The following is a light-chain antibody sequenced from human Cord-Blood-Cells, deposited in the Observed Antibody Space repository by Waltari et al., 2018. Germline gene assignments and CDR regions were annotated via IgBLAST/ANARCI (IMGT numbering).Light chain of an antibody. V-gene: IGKV3-15*01. Sequence: EILMTHSPATLQASPGASAARSCRARQSVSSNLAWYQQKPGQAPRLLISGASTRATGIPARFSGSGSGTEFTLTISSLQSEDFAVYYCQQYNNWPITFGQGTRLEIK. CDR3: QQYNNWPIT. CDR2: GAS. J-gene: IGKJ5*01. CDR1: QSVSSN.